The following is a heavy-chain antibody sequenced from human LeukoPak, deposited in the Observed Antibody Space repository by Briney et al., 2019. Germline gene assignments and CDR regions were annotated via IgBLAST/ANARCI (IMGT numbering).Heavy chain of an antibody. D-gene: IGHD5-12*01. CDR1: GGSISSGGYS. V-gene: IGHV4-30-2*01. J-gene: IGHJ6*02. CDR2: IYHSGST. Sequence: PSETLSLTCAVSGGSISSGGYSWSWIRQPPGKGLEWIGYIYHSGSTYYNPSLKSRVTIPVDRSKNQFSLKLSSVTAADMAVYYCARAVSVAGYYYYGMDVWGQGTTVTVSS. CDR3: ARAVSVAGYYYYGMDV.